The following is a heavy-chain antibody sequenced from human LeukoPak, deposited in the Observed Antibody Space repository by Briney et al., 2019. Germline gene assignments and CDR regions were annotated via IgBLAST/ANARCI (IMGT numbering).Heavy chain of an antibody. Sequence: SQTLSLTCALSGDSFSSNSSAWNWIRQSPSRGLEWLGRTFYRSKWYNDYTSSVKSRITIKPDTSKNQFSLQLKSVTPEDTAVYYCARGDCSSGVCYSDSAFDIWGQGTMVTVSS. CDR1: GDSFSSNSSA. CDR3: ARGDCSSGVCYSDSAFDI. V-gene: IGHV6-1*01. D-gene: IGHD2-8*01. CDR2: TFYRSKWYN. J-gene: IGHJ3*02.